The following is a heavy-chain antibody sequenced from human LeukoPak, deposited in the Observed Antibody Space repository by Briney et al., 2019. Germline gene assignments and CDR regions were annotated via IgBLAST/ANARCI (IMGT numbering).Heavy chain of an antibody. V-gene: IGHV1-18*01. Sequence: ASVKGSCKASGYSFSNYGNTWVRQATGQGLEWMGWISAYNGNTKYAQKLQGRVTMTTDTSTTTAYMELRSLRSDDTAVYYCARDVTVADTWGQGTLVTVSS. CDR3: ARDVTVADT. CDR1: GYSFSNYG. D-gene: IGHD6-19*01. J-gene: IGHJ4*02. CDR2: ISAYNGNT.